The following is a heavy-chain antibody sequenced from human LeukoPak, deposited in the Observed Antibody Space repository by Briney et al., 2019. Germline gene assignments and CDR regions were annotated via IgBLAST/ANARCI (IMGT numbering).Heavy chain of an antibody. CDR2: IYSGGST. D-gene: IGHD3-22*01. J-gene: IGHJ4*02. CDR1: GFTVSSNY. V-gene: IGHV3-53*01. Sequence: GGSLRLSCAASGFTVSSNYMSWVRQAPGKGLEWVSVIYSGGSTYYADSVKGRSTISRDNSKNTLYLQMNSLRAEDTAVYYCATGAYYYDSSGYFGYWGQGTLVTVSS. CDR3: ATGAYYYDSSGYFGY.